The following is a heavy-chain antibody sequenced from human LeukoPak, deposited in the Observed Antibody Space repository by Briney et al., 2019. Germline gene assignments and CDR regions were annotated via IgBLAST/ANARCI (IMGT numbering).Heavy chain of an antibody. CDR1: GDSVSSNIAA. J-gene: IGHJ6*02. V-gene: IGHV6-1*01. CDR3: AREYYYGSGSAGGYYYGMDV. Sequence: SQTLSLTCAISGDSVSSNIAAWNWIRQSPSRGLEWLGRTYYRSKWYNDYAVSVKSRITINPDTSKNQFSLQLNSVTPEDTAVYYCAREYYYGSGSAGGYYYGMDVWGQGTTVTVSS. CDR2: TYYRSKWYN. D-gene: IGHD3-10*01.